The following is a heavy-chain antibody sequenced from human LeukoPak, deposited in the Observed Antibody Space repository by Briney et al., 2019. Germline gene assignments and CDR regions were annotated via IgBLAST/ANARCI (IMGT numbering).Heavy chain of an antibody. CDR3: VRGGTTVTTGDY. Sequence: WVSYISGSSTYTNYADSLKGRFTISRDNAKNSLYLQMNSLRAEDTAVYYCVRGGTTVTTGDYWGQGTLVTVSS. CDR2: ISGSSTYT. V-gene: IGHV3-11*06. J-gene: IGHJ4*02. D-gene: IGHD4-17*01.